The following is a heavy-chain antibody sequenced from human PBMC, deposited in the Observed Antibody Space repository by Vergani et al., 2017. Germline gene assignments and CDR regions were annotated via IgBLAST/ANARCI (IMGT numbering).Heavy chain of an antibody. J-gene: IGHJ6*02. CDR3: ARGLPETTRLEGFDV. V-gene: IGHV1-46*01. CDR1: GYSFFSTYY. Sequence: QVQLVQSGAEVKKPGASVKIPCKTSGYSFFSTYYIHWVRQAPGQGLEWMGIINPSRGSTNYAQQFQGRVTMTRDTSTSTVYMELSSLRSEDTAVYYCARGLPETTRLEGFDVWGQGTTVIVSS. CDR2: INPSRGST. D-gene: IGHD1-1*01.